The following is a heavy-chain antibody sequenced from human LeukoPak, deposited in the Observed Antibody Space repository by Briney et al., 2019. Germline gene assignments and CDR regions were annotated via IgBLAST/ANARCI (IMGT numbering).Heavy chain of an antibody. J-gene: IGHJ6*02. CDR3: ARDWGTYYDILTGDYPSYGMDV. V-gene: IGHV3-66*01. D-gene: IGHD3-9*01. CDR2: ISSGGDT. CDR1: GFMVSSNY. Sequence: GGSLRLSCTASGFMVSSNYMSWVRQAPGKGLEWVSLISSGGDTYYADSVKGRFTVSRDKSKNTLYLQMNTLRAEDTAVYRCARDWGTYYDILTGDYPSYGMDVWGQGTTVTVSS.